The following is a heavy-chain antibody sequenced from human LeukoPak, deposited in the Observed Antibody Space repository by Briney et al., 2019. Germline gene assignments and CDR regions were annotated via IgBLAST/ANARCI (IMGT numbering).Heavy chain of an antibody. V-gene: IGHV4-59*01. CDR1: GGSISSYY. CDR3: AREKVCSGGSCYSAESAFDI. D-gene: IGHD2-15*01. J-gene: IGHJ3*02. CDR2: IYYSGST. Sequence: SETLSLTCTVSGGSISSYYWSWIRQPPGKGLEWTGYIYYSGSTNYNPSLKSRVTISVDTSKNQFSLKLSSVTAADTAVYYCAREKVCSGGSCYSAESAFDIWGQGTMVTVSS.